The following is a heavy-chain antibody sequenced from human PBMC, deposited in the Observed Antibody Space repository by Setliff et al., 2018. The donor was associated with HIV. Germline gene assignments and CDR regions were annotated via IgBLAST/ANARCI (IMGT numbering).Heavy chain of an antibody. CDR1: GFTFSNAW. CDR2: IKSEADGGTE. CDR3: TTAGHGSLDFDY. Sequence: GGSLRLSCAASGFTFSNAWMSWVRQAPGKGLEWIGRIKSEADGGTEESAAFLKGRFTISRDDSKKTLFLQMNSLKVEDTALYYCTTAGHGSLDFDYWGQGTRVTVSS. V-gene: IGHV3-15*01. J-gene: IGHJ4*02. D-gene: IGHD1-1*01.